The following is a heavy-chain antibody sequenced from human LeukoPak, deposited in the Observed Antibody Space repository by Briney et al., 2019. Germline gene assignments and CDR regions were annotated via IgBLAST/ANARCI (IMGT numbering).Heavy chain of an antibody. V-gene: IGHV3-30*18. CDR1: GFTFSSYG. CDR3: AKDTAPYYSIFDY. CDR2: ISYDGSNK. D-gene: IGHD3-10*01. Sequence: PGGSLRLSCAASGFTFSSYGMHWVRQAPAKGLEWVAVISYDGSNKNCADSVRGRFTISRDNSKNTLFLQMNSLRPEDTAVYYCAKDTAPYYSIFDYWGQGTLVTVSS. J-gene: IGHJ4*02.